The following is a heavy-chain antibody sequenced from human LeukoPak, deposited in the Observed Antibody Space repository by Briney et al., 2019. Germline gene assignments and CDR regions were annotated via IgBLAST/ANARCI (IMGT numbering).Heavy chain of an antibody. D-gene: IGHD3-10*01. CDR2: IKEDGTVK. CDR3: AASITMFDY. V-gene: IGHV3-7*02. J-gene: IGHJ4*02. CDR1: GFTFSRYW. Sequence: PGGSLTLSCVASGFTFSRYWTSWVRQAPGKGLEWVANIKEDGTVKDYVESVKGRFNISRDNAKNSLYLQMNSLRDEDTAVYYCAASITMFDYWGQGTLVTVSS.